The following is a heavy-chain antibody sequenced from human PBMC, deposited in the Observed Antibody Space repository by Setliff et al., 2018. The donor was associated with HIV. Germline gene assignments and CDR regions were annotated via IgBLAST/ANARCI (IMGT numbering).Heavy chain of an antibody. V-gene: IGHV4-34*01. Sequence: PSETLSLTCAVYGGSFNGYYWSWIRQPPGKGLEWIGEINHSGSTNYNPSLKSRVTISVDTSKNQFSLKLSSVTAADTAVYYCARGFDYAQRPPLYYFDYWGQGTLVTVSS. CDR2: INHSGST. J-gene: IGHJ4*02. D-gene: IGHD2-2*01. CDR3: ARGFDYAQRPPLYYFDY. CDR1: GGSFNGYY.